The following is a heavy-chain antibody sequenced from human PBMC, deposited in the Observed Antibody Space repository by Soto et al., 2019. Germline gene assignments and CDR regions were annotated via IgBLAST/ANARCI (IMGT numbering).Heavy chain of an antibody. CDR1: GGSISNYY. CDR2: MYYSGSS. D-gene: IGHD1-26*01. J-gene: IGHJ3*02. CDR3: ARVMRSYNAFDI. Sequence: PSETLSLTCTVSGGSISNYYWNWIRQPPGKGLEWIVFMYYSGSSTYNPSLKGRVTLSVDTSKNQFSLKLTSVTAADTAVYYCARVMRSYNAFDIWGQGTMVTVSS. V-gene: IGHV4-59*01.